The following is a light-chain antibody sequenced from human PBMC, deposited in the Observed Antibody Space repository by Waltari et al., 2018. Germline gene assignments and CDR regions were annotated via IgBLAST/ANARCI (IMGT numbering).Light chain of an antibody. V-gene: IGKV3-20*01. CDR1: QSGSKY. CDR3: QQYVSLPAT. J-gene: IGKJ1*01. Sequence: EIVLTQSPGTLSLSPGDRAILSCRASQSGSKYLAGYQQKPGQAPRLLIFGASSRATGIPDRFSGSGSGTDLSLTISRVEPEDFAVYYCQQYVSLPATFGQGTKVEIE. CDR2: GAS.